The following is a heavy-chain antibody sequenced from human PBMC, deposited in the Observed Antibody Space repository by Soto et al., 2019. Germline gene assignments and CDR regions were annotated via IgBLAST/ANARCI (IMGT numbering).Heavy chain of an antibody. CDR1: GGSLRVNNW. V-gene: IGHV4-4*02. D-gene: IGHD1-1*01. CDR3: AKGNEALEV. CDR2: IFHNGRT. Sequence: QVQLQESGPRLVKPSGTLSLTCVVSGGSLRVNNWWSWVRQSPGRGLEWIGEIFHNGRTSYNPSLRGQVTMSVDKSNNQFSLRLTSVTAVDTAVNYCAKGNEALEVWGQGTTVIVS. J-gene: IGHJ6*02.